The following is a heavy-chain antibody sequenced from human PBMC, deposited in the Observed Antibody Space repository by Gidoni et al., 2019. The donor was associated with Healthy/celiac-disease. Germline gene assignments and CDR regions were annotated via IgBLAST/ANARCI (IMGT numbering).Heavy chain of an antibody. V-gene: IGHV4-4*07. J-gene: IGHJ6*02. D-gene: IGHD6-19*01. CDR3: ARDLGAGTGTYYYYGMDV. CDR1: GGSISRYY. Sequence: QVQLQESGPGLVKPSETLSLTCTVAGGSISRYYWSWIRQRAGKGLEWIGRIYTSGSTNYNPSLKSRVTMSVDTSKNQFSLKLSSVTAADTAVYYCARDLGAGTGTYYYYGMDVWGQGTTVTVSS. CDR2: IYTSGST.